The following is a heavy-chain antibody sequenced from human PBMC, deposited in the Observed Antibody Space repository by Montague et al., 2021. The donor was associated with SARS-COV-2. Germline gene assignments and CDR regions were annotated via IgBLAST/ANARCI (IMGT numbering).Heavy chain of an antibody. D-gene: IGHD3-9*01. V-gene: IGHV3-23*01. CDR2: ISGSGGST. CDR3: AKMAYSDWVIGFYGMDV. J-gene: IGHJ6*02. Sequence: SLRLSCAASGFTFSSYATSWVRQAPGKGLEWVSVISGSGGSTYYADSVKGRFTISRDNSKNTLYLQMNSLRAEDTAVYYCAKMAYSDWVIGFYGMDVWGQGTTATASS. CDR1: GFTFSSYA.